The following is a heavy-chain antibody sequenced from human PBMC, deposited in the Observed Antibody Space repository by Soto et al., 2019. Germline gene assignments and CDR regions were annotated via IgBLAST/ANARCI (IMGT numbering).Heavy chain of an antibody. Sequence: QVQLVESGGGVVQPGRSLRLSCVGSGFTLGNFATHWVRQAPGKGLEWVAVISYDGSDIKYADSVKGRFTISRDNSKNTVYLQMNSLRTEDTAVFYCARRTDSTVVSHLYSMDVWGQGTTVSVSS. CDR3: ARRTDSTVVSHLYSMDV. J-gene: IGHJ6*02. D-gene: IGHD4-17*01. CDR2: ISYDGSDI. V-gene: IGHV3-30-3*01. CDR1: GFTLGNFA.